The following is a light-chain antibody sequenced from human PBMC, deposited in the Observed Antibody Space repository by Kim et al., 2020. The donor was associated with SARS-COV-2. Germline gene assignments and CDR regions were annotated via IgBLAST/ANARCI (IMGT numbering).Light chain of an antibody. CDR1: SSDVGGYNR. J-gene: IGLJ1*01. CDR3: TSHTGNSYV. V-gene: IGLV2-18*02. CDR2: EVA. Sequence: QSALTQPPSVSGSTGQSVTISCTGTSSDVGGYNRVSWYRQAPGTAPKLVIYEVANRPSGVPDRFSGSKSGNTASLTISGLQAEDEADYFCTSHTGNSYVFGSGTKVTVL.